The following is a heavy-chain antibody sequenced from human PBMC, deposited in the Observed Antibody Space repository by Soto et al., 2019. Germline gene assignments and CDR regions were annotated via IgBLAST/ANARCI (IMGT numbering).Heavy chain of an antibody. D-gene: IGHD4-17*01. CDR3: ARVRALGAFTYGDYESNGGGYFDY. CDR1: GGTFSSYA. J-gene: IGHJ4*02. Sequence: QVQLVQSGAEVKKPESSVKVSCKASGGTFSSYAISWVRQAPGQGLEWMGGIIPIFGTANYAQKFQGRVTITADESTSTAYMELSSLRSEDTAVYYCARVRALGAFTYGDYESNGGGYFDYWGQGTLVTVSS. V-gene: IGHV1-69*01. CDR2: IIPIFGTA.